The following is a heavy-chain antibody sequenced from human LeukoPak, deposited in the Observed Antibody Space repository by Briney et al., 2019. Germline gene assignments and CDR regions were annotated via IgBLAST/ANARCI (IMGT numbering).Heavy chain of an antibody. J-gene: IGHJ4*02. Sequence: ASVKVSCKASGYTFTGYYMHWVRQAPGQGLGWMGWINPNSGGTNYAQKFQGRVTMTRDTSISTAYMELSRLRSDDTAVYYCARDLPVPMVYATRPTDDYWGQGTLVTVSS. CDR2: INPNSGGT. CDR1: GYTFTGYY. CDR3: ARDLPVPMVYATRPTDDY. V-gene: IGHV1-2*02. D-gene: IGHD2-8*01.